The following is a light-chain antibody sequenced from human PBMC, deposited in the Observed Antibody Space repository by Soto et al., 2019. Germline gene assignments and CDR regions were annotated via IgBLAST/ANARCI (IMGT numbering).Light chain of an antibody. V-gene: IGKV1-39*01. CDR3: QQSYSTPLT. CDR2: AAS. CDR1: QSISSY. Sequence: DIQMTQSPSSLSASVGDRVTITCRASQSISSYLNWYQQKPGKAPKLLIYAASSLQSGVPSRFSGSGSGTDFTLTISSLQPEDFATYYCQQSYSTPLTFGGGTKVET. J-gene: IGKJ4*01.